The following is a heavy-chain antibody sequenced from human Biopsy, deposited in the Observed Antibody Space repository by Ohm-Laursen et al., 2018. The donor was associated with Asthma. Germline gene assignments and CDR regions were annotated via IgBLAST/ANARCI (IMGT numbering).Heavy chain of an antibody. V-gene: IGHV1-69*13. D-gene: IGHD5-12*01. Sequence: GASVKVSCKCSRDIFSSYGFSWVRQAPGQGLEWMGGIIPISLTPSYARRFRGRVTISADEYTRTAYMELSSLRSEDTAVYYCATGYSGSDRIVYYYSGMEVWGQGTTVTVSS. J-gene: IGHJ6*02. CDR1: RDIFSSYG. CDR3: ATGYSGSDRIVYYYSGMEV. CDR2: IIPISLTP.